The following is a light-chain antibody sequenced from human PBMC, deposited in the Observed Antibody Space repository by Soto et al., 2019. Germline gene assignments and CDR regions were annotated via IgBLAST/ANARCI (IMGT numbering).Light chain of an antibody. Sequence: EIVLTHSPGTLSLSPCERATLSCSASQGVSGSYLAGYQQKPGQAPRRLTHGAASRATGSPDRFSGSGSGTDVTLTISRLEPEDFAVEYCQQFSSSPITFGQGTRLEIK. V-gene: IGKV3-20*01. CDR1: QGVSGSY. CDR3: QQFSSSPIT. J-gene: IGKJ5*01. CDR2: GAA.